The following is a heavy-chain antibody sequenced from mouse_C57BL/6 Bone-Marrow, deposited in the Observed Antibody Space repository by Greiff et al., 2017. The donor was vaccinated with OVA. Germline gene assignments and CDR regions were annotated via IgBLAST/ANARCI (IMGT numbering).Heavy chain of an antibody. J-gene: IGHJ4*01. V-gene: IGHV1-55*01. CDR2: IYPGSGST. Sequence: QVQLQQPGAELVKPGASVKMSCKASGYTFTSYWITWVKQRPGQGLEWIGDIYPGSGSTNYNEKFKSKATLTVDKSSSTAYMQLSSLTSEDSAVYYCATAQATYAMDYWGQGTSVTVSS. CDR3: ATAQATYAMDY. D-gene: IGHD3-2*02. CDR1: GYTFTSYW.